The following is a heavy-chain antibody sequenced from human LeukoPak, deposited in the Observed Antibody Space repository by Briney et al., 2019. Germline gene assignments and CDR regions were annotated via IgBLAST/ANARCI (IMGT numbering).Heavy chain of an antibody. CDR3: ARDQDYGFDY. CDR2: FSTRSSTI. Sequence: PGGSLRLSCAASGFTFSSYSMNWVRQAPGQGLEWVSYFSTRSSTISYADSVKGRFAISRDNAKNSLYLQMNSLRDEDTAVYYCARDQDYGFDYWGQGTLVTVSS. J-gene: IGHJ4*02. D-gene: IGHD4-17*01. CDR1: GFTFSSYS. V-gene: IGHV3-48*02.